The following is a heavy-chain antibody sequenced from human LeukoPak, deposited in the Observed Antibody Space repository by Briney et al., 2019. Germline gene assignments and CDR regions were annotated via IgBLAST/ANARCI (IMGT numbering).Heavy chain of an antibody. Sequence: SETLSLTCTVSGGSISGYFWSWIRQPPGKGLEWIGYIYYSGSTNYNPSLQSRVTISVDTSKNQFSLKLSSVTAADTAVYYCVTEPGYCTGGRCYGGWFDPWGQGTLVTVSS. J-gene: IGHJ5*02. D-gene: IGHD2-15*01. CDR1: GGSISGYF. CDR3: VTEPGYCTGGRCYGGWFDP. CDR2: IYYSGST. V-gene: IGHV4-59*12.